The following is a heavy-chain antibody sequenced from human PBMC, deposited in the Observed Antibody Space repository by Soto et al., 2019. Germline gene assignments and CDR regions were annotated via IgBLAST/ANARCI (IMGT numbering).Heavy chain of an antibody. V-gene: IGHV1-69*12. Sequence: QVQLVQSGAVAKKPGSSVKVSCKASGGTFSSYAISWVRQAPGQGLEWMGGISPIFGTANYAQKFQGRVTITADESTRTPYMELSSLTSEYTAVYYCARAGLLSGGVIRSLLDSWGQGTLVTVSS. J-gene: IGHJ4*02. D-gene: IGHD3-16*02. CDR2: ISPIFGTA. CDR1: GGTFSSYA. CDR3: ARAGLLSGGVIRSLLDS.